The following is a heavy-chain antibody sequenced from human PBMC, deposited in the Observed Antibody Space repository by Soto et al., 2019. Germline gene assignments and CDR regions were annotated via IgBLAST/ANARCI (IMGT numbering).Heavy chain of an antibody. CDR3: XXXKTSYGMDV. CDR1: GYTFTSYD. V-gene: IGHV1-8*01. J-gene: IGHJ6*02. Sequence: QVQLVQSGAEVKKPGASVKVSCKASGYTFTSYDINWVRQATGQGLEWMGWMNPNSGNTGYAQKFQGRVXXXXXXXXXXXXXXXXXXXXXXXXXXXXXXXKTSYGMDVWGQGTTVTVSS. CDR2: MNPNSGNT.